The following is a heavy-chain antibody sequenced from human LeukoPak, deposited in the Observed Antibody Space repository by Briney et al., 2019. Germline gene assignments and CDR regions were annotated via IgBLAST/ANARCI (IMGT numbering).Heavy chain of an antibody. V-gene: IGHV3-30*04. D-gene: IGHD6-19*01. J-gene: IGHJ4*02. Sequence: PGGSLTLSCAASGFTFSSYAMHWVRQAPGKGLEWVAVISYDGSNKYYADSVKGRFTISRDNSKNTLYLQMNSLRAEDTAVYYCASGSGWYDEWGYFDYWGQGTLVTVSS. CDR2: ISYDGSNK. CDR3: ASGSGWYDEWGYFDY. CDR1: GFTFSSYA.